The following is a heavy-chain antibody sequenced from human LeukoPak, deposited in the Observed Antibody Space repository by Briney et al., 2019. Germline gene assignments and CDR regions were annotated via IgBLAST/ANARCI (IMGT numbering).Heavy chain of an antibody. Sequence: ASVKVSCKASGGTFSSYAISWVRQAPGQGLEWMGRIIPILGIANYAQKFQGRVTITADKSTSTAYMELSSLRSEDTAVYNCARGRPDSSGYYFDYWGQGTLVTVSS. J-gene: IGHJ4*02. CDR1: GGTFSSYA. D-gene: IGHD3-22*01. V-gene: IGHV1-69*04. CDR3: ARGRPDSSGYYFDY. CDR2: IIPILGIA.